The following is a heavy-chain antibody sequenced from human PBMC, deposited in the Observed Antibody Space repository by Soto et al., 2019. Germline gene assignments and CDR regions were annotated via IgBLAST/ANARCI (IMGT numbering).Heavy chain of an antibody. CDR2: TDHTGRT. Sequence: SETLSLTCAVYGGSFNPYHWSFIRQPPGKRLEWIGETDHTGRTNYNPSVKGRVTMSVDTSKNQFSLNLRSVTAADTAVYFCARSMNDHNHHHWGFDSWGQGTLVTVSS. D-gene: IGHD7-27*01. V-gene: IGHV4-34*01. J-gene: IGHJ5*01. CDR1: GGSFNPYH. CDR3: ARSMNDHNHHHWGFDS.